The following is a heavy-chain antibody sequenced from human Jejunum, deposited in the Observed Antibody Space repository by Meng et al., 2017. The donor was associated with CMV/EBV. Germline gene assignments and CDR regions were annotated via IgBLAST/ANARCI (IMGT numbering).Heavy chain of an antibody. V-gene: IGHV4-59*01. J-gene: IGHJ4*02. CDR3: ARGSYYFDY. Sequence: TVAGGPYRSAGYAGIREPRWKGREWIGAVSDTGGINYSPSHKSRVTISIDTSQNQFSLKLRAVTAADTAVDFCARGSYYFDYWGQGTLVTVSS. CDR1: GGPYRSAG. CDR2: VSDTGGI.